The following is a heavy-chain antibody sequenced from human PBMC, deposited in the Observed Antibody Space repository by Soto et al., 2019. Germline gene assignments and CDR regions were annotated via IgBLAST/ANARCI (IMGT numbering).Heavy chain of an antibody. CDR1: GFTFSSYS. J-gene: IGHJ6*02. D-gene: IGHD3-22*01. Sequence: EVQLLESGGGLVQPGGSLRLSCAASGFTFSSYSMIWVRQAPGKGLEWVSAISGSGGTTYYADSVKGRFTISRDNSKNTLYLQMNSLRAEGTDVYYCAKGGVGYYDSTGYYLYYYYGMDVWGQGTTVTVSS. CDR2: ISGSGGTT. CDR3: AKGGVGYYDSTGYYLYYYYGMDV. V-gene: IGHV3-23*01.